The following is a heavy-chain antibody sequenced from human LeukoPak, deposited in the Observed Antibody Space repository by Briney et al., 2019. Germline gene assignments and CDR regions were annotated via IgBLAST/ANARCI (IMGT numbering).Heavy chain of an antibody. Sequence: GGALILSCAASGFNFSSYIMNWVPQAPGKVLEWGSSISSSSSYIYYADSVKGRFSISRDNAKNSLYLQMNSLRAEDTAVFYCARGRDSSGQDAFDIWGKGTMVTVSS. CDR3: ARGRDSSGQDAFDI. V-gene: IGHV3-21*03. CDR1: GFNFSSYI. J-gene: IGHJ3*02. CDR2: ISSSSSYI. D-gene: IGHD3-22*01.